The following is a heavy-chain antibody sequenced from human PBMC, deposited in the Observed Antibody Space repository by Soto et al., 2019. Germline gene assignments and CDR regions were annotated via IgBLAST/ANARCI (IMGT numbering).Heavy chain of an antibody. V-gene: IGHV4-30-4*01. CDR1: GGSISSADYF. D-gene: IGHD2-2*01. Sequence: SETLSLTCSVSGGSISSADYFWTWIRQSPGKGLEWMGYIFHSGTTYYNPSLKGRLIISIENSKNQFSLKMSSVTAADTAVYYCARGRVVVPAAVMFNCLDPWGQGALVTVSS. J-gene: IGHJ5*02. CDR3: ARGRVVVPAAVMFNCLDP. CDR2: IFHSGTT.